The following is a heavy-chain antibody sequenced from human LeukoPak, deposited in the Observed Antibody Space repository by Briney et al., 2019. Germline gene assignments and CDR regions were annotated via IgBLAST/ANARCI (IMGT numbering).Heavy chain of an antibody. Sequence: GGSLRLSCAASGFTVSSNYMSWVRQAPGKGLEWVSDIYSDGNTYYADSVKGRFTISRDNSKNTLYLQMNSLRAEDTAVYYCAPMTGDASAYWGQGTLVTVSS. J-gene: IGHJ4*02. D-gene: IGHD3-9*01. V-gene: IGHV3-53*01. CDR2: IYSDGNT. CDR1: GFTVSSNY. CDR3: APMTGDASAY.